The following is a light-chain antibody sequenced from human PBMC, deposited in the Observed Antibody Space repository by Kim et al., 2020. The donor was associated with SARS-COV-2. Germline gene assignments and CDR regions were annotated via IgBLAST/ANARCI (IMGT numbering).Light chain of an antibody. V-gene: IGLV3-21*04. CDR3: QVWDISSNLVV. Sequence: SYELTQPPSVSVAPGKTARFTCGGNNIGSKSVHWYQQKPGQAPVLVISYDTDRPSGIPDRFSGSNSGNTATLTISRVEAGDEADYYCQVWDISSNLVVFGGGTQLTVL. J-gene: IGLJ2*01. CDR1: NIGSKS. CDR2: YDT.